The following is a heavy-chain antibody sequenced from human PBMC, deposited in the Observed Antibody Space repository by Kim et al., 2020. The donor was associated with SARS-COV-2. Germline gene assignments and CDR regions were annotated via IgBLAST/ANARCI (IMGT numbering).Heavy chain of an antibody. V-gene: IGHV4-34*01. J-gene: IGHJ5*02. CDR2: INHSGST. D-gene: IGHD3-3*01. CDR3: ARGLVRFLEWYKSPRWFDP. CDR1: GGSFSGYY. Sequence: SETLSLTCAVYGGSFSGYYWSWIRQPPGKGLEWIGEINHSGSTNYNPSLKSRVTISVDTSKNQFSLKLSSVTAADTAVYYCARGLVRFLEWYKSPRWFDPWGQGTLVTVSS.